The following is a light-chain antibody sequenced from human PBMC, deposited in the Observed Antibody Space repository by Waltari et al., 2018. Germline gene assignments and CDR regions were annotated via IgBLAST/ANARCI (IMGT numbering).Light chain of an antibody. J-gene: IGLJ2*01. CDR2: EDD. Sequence: YVLTQPPSVSVAPGQTARITCGGNNIGDKRVNWYQQKSGQAPILVVYEDDDRPSGIPERFSGSNSGKTATLTISRVEVADEADFYCQVWDSDGDRVVFGGGTKLTVL. CDR3: QVWDSDGDRVV. V-gene: IGLV3-21*02. CDR1: NIGDKR.